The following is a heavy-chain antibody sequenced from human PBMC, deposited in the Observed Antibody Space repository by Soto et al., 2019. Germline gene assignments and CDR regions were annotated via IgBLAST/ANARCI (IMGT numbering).Heavy chain of an antibody. CDR1: GFTLSSYA. CDR2: ISGSEGST. V-gene: IGHV3-23*01. D-gene: IGHD3-10*01. CDR3: AKDLGGGFGELLA. J-gene: IGHJ4*02. Sequence: EVQLLESGGGLVQPGGSLRLSCAASGFTLSSYAMSWVRQAPGKGLEWVSVISGSEGSTYYADSVKGRFTISRDNSKNTLHLQMNSLRAEDPAVYYCAKDLGGGFGELLAWGQGTLVTVSS.